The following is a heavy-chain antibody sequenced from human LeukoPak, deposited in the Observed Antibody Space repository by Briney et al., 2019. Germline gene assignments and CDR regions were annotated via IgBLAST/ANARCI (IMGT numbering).Heavy chain of an antibody. Sequence: GGSLRLSCAASGFTFSSYGMHWVRQAPGKGLEWVAVIWYDGSNKYYADSVKGRFTISRDNSKNTLYLQMNSLRAEDTAVYYCARDLLVVVPAATEYYYYYGMDVWGQGTTVTVSS. CDR2: IWYDGSNK. D-gene: IGHD2-2*01. CDR1: GFTFSSYG. V-gene: IGHV3-33*01. J-gene: IGHJ6*02. CDR3: ARDLLVVVPAATEYYYYYGMDV.